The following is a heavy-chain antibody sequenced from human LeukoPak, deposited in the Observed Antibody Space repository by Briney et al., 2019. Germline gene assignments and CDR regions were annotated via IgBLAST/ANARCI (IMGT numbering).Heavy chain of an antibody. CDR1: GGSFSGYY. D-gene: IGHD3-10*01. CDR2: FSASGNS. V-gene: IGHV4-59*10. Sequence: SETLSLTCAVYGGSFSGYYWSWIRQPAGKGLEWIGRFSASGNSNYNPSLKSRLTISVDTSKNQFSLKLSSVTAADTAVYYCARRLYYGSASPWRQGTLVTVSS. J-gene: IGHJ5*02. CDR3: ARRLYYGSASP.